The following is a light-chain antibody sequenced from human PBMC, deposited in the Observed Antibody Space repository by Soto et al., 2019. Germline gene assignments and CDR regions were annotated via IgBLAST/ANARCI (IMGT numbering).Light chain of an antibody. CDR3: QQIT. CDR2: GAS. CDR1: QSVSSSY. Sequence: EIVLTQSPGTLSLSPGERATLSCRASQSVSSSYLAWYQQKPGQAPRLLIYGASSRATGIPDRFSGSGSGTDFTLTISRLEPEDFAVYYCQQITFGQGTLLEIK. J-gene: IGKJ5*01. V-gene: IGKV3-20*01.